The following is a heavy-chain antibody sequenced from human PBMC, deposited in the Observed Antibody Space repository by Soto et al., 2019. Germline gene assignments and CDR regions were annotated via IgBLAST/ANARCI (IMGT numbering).Heavy chain of an antibody. CDR1: GFTFSNAW. D-gene: IGHD6-13*01. V-gene: IGHV3-15*01. J-gene: IGHJ3*02. CDR3: TTEDRQQDAFDI. Sequence: GGSLRLSCAASGFTFSNAWMSWVRQAPGKGLEWVGRIKSKTDGGTTDYAAPVKGRFTISRDDSKNTLYLQMNSLKTEDTAVYYCTTEDRQQDAFDIWGQGTMVTVSS. CDR2: IKSKTDGGTT.